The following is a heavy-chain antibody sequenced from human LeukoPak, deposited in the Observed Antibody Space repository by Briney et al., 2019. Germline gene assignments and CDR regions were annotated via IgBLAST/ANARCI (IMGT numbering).Heavy chain of an antibody. Sequence: ASVKFSCKASGYTFTNYDISWVRQAPGQGLEWMGWISAYNGNTNYAQKLQGRVTMTTDTSTSTAYMELRSLRSDDTAVYYCARVDMVRGVITGGVHWGQGTLVTVSS. J-gene: IGHJ4*02. V-gene: IGHV1-18*01. D-gene: IGHD3-10*01. CDR1: GYTFTNYD. CDR3: ARVDMVRGVITGGVH. CDR2: ISAYNGNT.